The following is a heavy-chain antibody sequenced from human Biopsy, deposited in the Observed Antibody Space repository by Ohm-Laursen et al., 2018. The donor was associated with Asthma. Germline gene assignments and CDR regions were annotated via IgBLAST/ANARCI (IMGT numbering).Heavy chain of an antibody. Sequence: SVKVSCNASGVALSGYTFEWVRQARGLGLEWIAWIVFARGATNYAQNFQDRLTVTRDMSAGSVSMELRGLSSTDTAVYYCAAGRTSLQGKSLIWGQGTLVSVSS. CDR1: GVALSGYT. CDR3: AAGRTSLQGKSLI. J-gene: IGHJ4*01. V-gene: IGHV1-58*01. CDR2: IVFARGAT.